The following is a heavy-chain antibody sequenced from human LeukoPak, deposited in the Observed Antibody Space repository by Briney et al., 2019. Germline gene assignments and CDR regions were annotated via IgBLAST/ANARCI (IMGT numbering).Heavy chain of an antibody. D-gene: IGHD6-25*01. CDR1: GDTLTKYG. Sequence: ASVKVSCKASGDTLTKYGISWVRHAPGQGLEWMGWISISKGNTIHGQKLLDRDTMTRDTSTSTAYMELRSLRSDDTAVYYCARDKRYALDIWGQGTMVTVSS. J-gene: IGHJ3*02. CDR3: ARDKRYALDI. CDR2: ISISKGNT. V-gene: IGHV1-18*01.